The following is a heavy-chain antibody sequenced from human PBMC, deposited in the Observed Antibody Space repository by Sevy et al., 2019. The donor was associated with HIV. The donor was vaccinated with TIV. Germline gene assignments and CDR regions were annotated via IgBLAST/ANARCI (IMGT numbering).Heavy chain of an antibody. CDR3: AKLRIQLWLNDAFDI. CDR2: ISGSGGST. J-gene: IGHJ3*02. CDR1: GFTFDDYA. D-gene: IGHD5-18*01. Sequence: GGSLRLSCAASGFTFDDYAMHWVRQAPGKGLEWVSAISGSGGSTYYADSVKGRFTISRDNSKNTLYLQMNSLRAEDTAVYYCAKLRIQLWLNDAFDIWGQGTMVTVSS. V-gene: IGHV3-23*01.